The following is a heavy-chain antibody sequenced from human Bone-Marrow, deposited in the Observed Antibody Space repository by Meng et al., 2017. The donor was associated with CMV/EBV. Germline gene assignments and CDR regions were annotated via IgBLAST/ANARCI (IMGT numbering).Heavy chain of an antibody. J-gene: IGHJ6*02. CDR2: ISSSSSYI. CDR3: ARARKGCTDYGSGSYDPRVGATCYYYYYGMDV. Sequence: GGSLRLSCAASGFTFSSYSMNWVRQAPGKGLEWVSSISSSSSYIYYADSVKGRFTISRDNAKNSLYLQMNSLRAEDTAVYYCARARKGCTDYGSGSYDPRVGATCYYYYYGMDVWGQGTTVTVSS. D-gene: IGHD3-10*01. CDR1: GFTFSSYS. V-gene: IGHV3-21*01.